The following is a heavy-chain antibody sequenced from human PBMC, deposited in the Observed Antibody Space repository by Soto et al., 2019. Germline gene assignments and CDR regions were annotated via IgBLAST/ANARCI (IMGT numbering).Heavy chain of an antibody. Sequence: PGGSLRFSCAASGFTFSNYAIHWVRQAPGKGLEWVAVISYDGSNKYYADSVKGRFIISRDNSENTLYLQMSSLRAEDTAVYYCARDYSYQRSMDVWGQGITVTVSS. V-gene: IGHV3-30-3*01. CDR2: ISYDGSNK. J-gene: IGHJ6*02. CDR1: GFTFSNYA. D-gene: IGHD2-15*01. CDR3: ARDYSYQRSMDV.